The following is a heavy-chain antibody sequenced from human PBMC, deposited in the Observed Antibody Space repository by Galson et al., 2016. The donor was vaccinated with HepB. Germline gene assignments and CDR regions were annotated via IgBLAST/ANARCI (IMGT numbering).Heavy chain of an antibody. D-gene: IGHD2-8*01. CDR2: TYYSGST. J-gene: IGHJ5*02. Sequence: SETLSLTCTVSGGSINSYYWSWIRQPPGKGLEWIGNTYYSGSTNYSPSLKSRVTISIDTSKNQFSLKLSSVTAADTAVYYCARGIYCTNDVCHGADWLDPWGQGTLVTVSS. CDR3: ARGIYCTNDVCHGADWLDP. CDR1: GGSINSYY. V-gene: IGHV4-59*01.